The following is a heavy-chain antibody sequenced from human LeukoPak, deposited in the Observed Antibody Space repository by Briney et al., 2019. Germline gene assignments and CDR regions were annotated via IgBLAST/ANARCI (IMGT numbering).Heavy chain of an antibody. Sequence: SETLSLTCVVSGGSLSGYYWSWIRQSAGKGLEWIGEINQRGTPHYNPSLRSRVTFSVDTSNNLFSLNLRSVTAADTAVYYCASSSWYIGMDVWGQGTTVTVSS. CDR1: GGSLSGYY. CDR3: ASSSWYIGMDV. CDR2: INQRGTP. J-gene: IGHJ6*02. V-gene: IGHV4-34*01. D-gene: IGHD6-13*01.